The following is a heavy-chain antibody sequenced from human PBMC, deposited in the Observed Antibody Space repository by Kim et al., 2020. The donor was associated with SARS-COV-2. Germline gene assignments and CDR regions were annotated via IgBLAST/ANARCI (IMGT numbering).Heavy chain of an antibody. CDR1: GGSISSSDYY. J-gene: IGHJ5*02. Sequence: SETLSLTCTVSGGSISSSDYYWGWIRQPPGKGLEWIGSIYYTGTTYYNPSLKSRVTISVDTSKNQFSLKLSSVTDATVYYCARHGCTGGVCYFDPWGQGPWSPSPQ. CDR3: ARHGCTGGVCYFDP. D-gene: IGHD2-8*02. V-gene: IGHV4-39*01. CDR2: IYYTGTT.